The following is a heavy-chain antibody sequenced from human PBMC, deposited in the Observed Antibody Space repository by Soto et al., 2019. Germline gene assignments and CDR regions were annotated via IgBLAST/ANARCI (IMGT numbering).Heavy chain of an antibody. Sequence: QVQLVESGGGVVQPGRSLRLSCAASGFTFSLYGMHWVRQAPGKGLEWVAVTSYDGSNKYYADSVKGRFTISRDNSKNTLYLQMNSLRVEDTAVYYCAKDSGYSGYAVYDYYYGMDVWGQGTTVTVSS. CDR3: AKDSGYSGYAVYDYYYGMDV. D-gene: IGHD5-12*01. CDR2: TSYDGSNK. V-gene: IGHV3-30*18. CDR1: GFTFSLYG. J-gene: IGHJ6*02.